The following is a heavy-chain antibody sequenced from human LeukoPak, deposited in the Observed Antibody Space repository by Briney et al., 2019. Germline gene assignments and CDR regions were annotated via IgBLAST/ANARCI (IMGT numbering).Heavy chain of an antibody. CDR3: ARDGLSEYRGALDI. CDR1: GGSISSSSYY. D-gene: IGHD1-1*01. CDR2: IYTSGST. Sequence: PSETLSLTCTVSGGSISSSSYYWSWIRQPAGKGLEWIGRIYTSGSTNYNPSLKSRVTISVDTSKNQFSLKLSSVTAADTAVYYCARDGLSEYRGALDIWGQGTMVTVSS. V-gene: IGHV4-61*02. J-gene: IGHJ3*02.